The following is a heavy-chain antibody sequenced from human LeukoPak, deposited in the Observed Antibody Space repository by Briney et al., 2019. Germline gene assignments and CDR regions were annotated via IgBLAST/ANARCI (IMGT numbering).Heavy chain of an antibody. CDR3: ATNTRDGDNFYFDY. D-gene: IGHD5-24*01. J-gene: IGHJ4*02. Sequence: ASVTVSFTSSGYTFTFYNMHWVRQAPGQGLEWMGWINPNSGGTNYAQKFQGRVTMTRDTSISTAYMELSRLRSDDTAVYFCATNTRDGDNFYFDYWGQGTLVTVSS. V-gene: IGHV1-2*02. CDR1: GYTFTFYN. CDR2: INPNSGGT.